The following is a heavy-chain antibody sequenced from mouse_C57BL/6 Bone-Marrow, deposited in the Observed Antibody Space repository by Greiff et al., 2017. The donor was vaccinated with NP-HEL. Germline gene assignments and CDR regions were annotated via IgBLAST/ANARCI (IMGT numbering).Heavy chain of an antibody. CDR3: AGDSSYFDY. CDR2: IHPNSGST. D-gene: IGHD3-2*01. V-gene: IGHV1-64*01. CDR1: GYTFTSYW. Sequence: QVQLQQPGAELVKPGASVTLSCKASGYTFTSYWMHWVKQRPGQGLEWIGMIHPNSGSTNYNEKFKSKATLTVDKSSSTAYMQLNSLTSEDSAVYYCAGDSSYFDYWGQGTTLTVSS. J-gene: IGHJ2*01.